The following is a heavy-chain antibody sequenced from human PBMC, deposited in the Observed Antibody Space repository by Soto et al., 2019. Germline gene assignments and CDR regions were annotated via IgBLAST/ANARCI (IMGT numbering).Heavy chain of an antibody. CDR3: ARARMVGVPAAPYWFAP. CDR2: IYHSGNT. CDR1: GGSITSDGYS. V-gene: IGHV4-30-2*01. Sequence: QLQLQESGSGLVKPSQTLSLTCAVSGGSITSDGYSWSWIRQPPGKGLEWIGYIYHSGNTHYNPSLSSRITISADRSKNQFSLKLGSVTAADTAVYYCARARMVGVPAAPYWFAPWGQGTLVTVSS. J-gene: IGHJ5*02. D-gene: IGHD2-2*01.